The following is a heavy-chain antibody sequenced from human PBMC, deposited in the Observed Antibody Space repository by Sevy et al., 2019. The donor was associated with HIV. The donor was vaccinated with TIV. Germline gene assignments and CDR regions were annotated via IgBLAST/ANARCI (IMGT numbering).Heavy chain of an antibody. CDR2: IIPMFETA. J-gene: IGHJ4*02. CDR3: ARSISWYASFDS. D-gene: IGHD6-13*01. V-gene: IGHV1-69*13. CDR1: GRTFRNYA. Sequence: SVKVSCKASGRTFRNYALSWVRQAPGQGLEWMGGIIPMFETANYVQKFQGRVTITADESTNTAYMELNSLRSEDTAIYYCARSISWYASFDSWGQGTLVTVSS.